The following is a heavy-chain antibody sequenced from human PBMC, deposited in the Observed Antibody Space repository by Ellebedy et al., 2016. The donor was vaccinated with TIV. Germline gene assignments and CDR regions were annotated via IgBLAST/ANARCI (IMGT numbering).Heavy chain of an antibody. D-gene: IGHD3-16*01. CDR2: ISTATGNP. V-gene: IGHV7-4-1*02. CDR3: ARSLTYEIYNY. CDR1: GYTFTAFP. Sequence: AASVKVSCKASGYTFTAFPIHWLRQAPGQGLQWMGLISTATGNPAYAQDFTGRFVFSLDTSVSTAYLQINSLKTEDTAVYYCARSLTYEIYNYWGQGTLVTVSS. J-gene: IGHJ4*02.